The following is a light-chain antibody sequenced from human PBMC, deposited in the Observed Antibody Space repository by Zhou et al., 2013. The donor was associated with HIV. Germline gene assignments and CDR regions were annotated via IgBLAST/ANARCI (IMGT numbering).Light chain of an antibody. CDR3: QYYSTSFQT. CDR1: QNINNW. J-gene: IGKJ1*01. Sequence: DIQMTQSPSTLSASVGDTVTITCRASQNINNWVAWYQQKPGKAPQLLIYQASSLETGVPSRFSGSASGTDFSLTISGLQPDDFATYYCQYYSTSFQTFGQGTKVDI. V-gene: IGKV1-5*03. CDR2: QAS.